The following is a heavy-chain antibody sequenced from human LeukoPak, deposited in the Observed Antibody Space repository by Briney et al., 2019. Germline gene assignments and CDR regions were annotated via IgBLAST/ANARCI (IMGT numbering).Heavy chain of an antibody. CDR1: GYTFTGFY. V-gene: IGHV1-2*02. CDR3: ARASDLYYFDY. J-gene: IGHJ4*02. Sequence: GASVKVSCKASGYTFTGFYMHWVRQAPGQGLEWMGWINPNSGGTNYAQKFQGRVTMTRDTSISTAYMELSRLRSDDTAVYYCARASDLYYFDYWGQRTLVTVSS. D-gene: IGHD2-21*02. CDR2: INPNSGGT.